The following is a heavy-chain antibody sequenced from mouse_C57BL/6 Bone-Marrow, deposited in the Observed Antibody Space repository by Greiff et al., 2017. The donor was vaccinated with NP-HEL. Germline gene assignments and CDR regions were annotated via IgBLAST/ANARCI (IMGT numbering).Heavy chain of an antibody. CDR2: IYPRSGNT. D-gene: IGHD3-2*02. CDR1: GYTFTSYG. V-gene: IGHV1-81*01. CDR3: ALDSSVPYWYFDV. J-gene: IGHJ1*03. Sequence: VQLQQSGAELARPGASVKLSCKASGYTFTSYGISWVKQRTGQGLEWIGEIYPRSGNTYYNEKFKGKATLTADKYSSTEYMELRSLTSEDSAVYFFALDSSVPYWYFDVWGTGTTVTVSS.